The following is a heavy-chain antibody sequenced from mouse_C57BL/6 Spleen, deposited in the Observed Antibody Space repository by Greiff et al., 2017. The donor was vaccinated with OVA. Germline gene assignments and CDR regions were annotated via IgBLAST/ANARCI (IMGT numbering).Heavy chain of an antibody. Sequence: QVKLQQSGPGLVQPSQSLSITCTVSGFSLTSYGVHWVRQSPGKGLEWLGVIWSGGSTDYNAAFISRLSISKDNSKSQVFFKMNSLQADDTAIYYCARNRITTVVAPYWYFDVWGTGTTVTVSS. J-gene: IGHJ1*03. CDR1: GFSLTSYG. V-gene: IGHV2-2*01. CDR3: ARNRITTVVAPYWYFDV. D-gene: IGHD1-1*01. CDR2: IWSGGST.